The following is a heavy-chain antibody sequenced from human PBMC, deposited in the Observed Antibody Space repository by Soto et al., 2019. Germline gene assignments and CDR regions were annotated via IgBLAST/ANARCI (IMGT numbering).Heavy chain of an antibody. V-gene: IGHV3-48*02. CDR1: GFTFXSYS. D-gene: IGHD2-15*01. CDR2: ISSSSSTI. CDR3: ASEGGSRSFSYYYYGMDV. Sequence: PGGSLRLSCAASGFTFXSYSMNWVRQAPGKGLEWVSYISSSSSTIYYADSVKGRFTISRDNAKNSLYLQMNSLRDEDTAVYYCASEGGSRSFSYYYYGMDVWGQGTTVTVSS. J-gene: IGHJ6*02.